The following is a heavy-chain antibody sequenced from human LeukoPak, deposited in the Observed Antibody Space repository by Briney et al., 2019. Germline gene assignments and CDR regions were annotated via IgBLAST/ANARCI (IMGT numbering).Heavy chain of an antibody. V-gene: IGHV1-69*05. CDR3: ARDLYYDSSGYYY. D-gene: IGHD3-22*01. J-gene: IGHJ4*02. CDR1: GGTFSSYA. Sequence: SVKVSCKASGGTFSSYAISWVRQAPGQGLEWMGGIIPIFGTANYAQKFQGRVTITRDTSASTAYMELSSLRSEDTAVYYCARDLYYDSSGYYYWGQGTLVTVSS. CDR2: IIPIFGTA.